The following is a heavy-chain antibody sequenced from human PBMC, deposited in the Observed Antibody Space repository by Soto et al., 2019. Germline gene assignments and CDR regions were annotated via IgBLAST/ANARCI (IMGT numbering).Heavy chain of an antibody. CDR3: ASGYSSSVNYYYYYGMDV. CDR2: ISAYNGNT. CDR1: GYTFTSYG. D-gene: IGHD6-6*01. Sequence: QVQLVQSGAEVKKPGASVKVSCKASGYTFTSYGISWVRQAPGQGLEWMGWISAYNGNTNYAQKLQGRVTMTTDTSTITAYMELRSLRSDDTAVYYCASGYSSSVNYYYYYGMDVWGQGTTVTVSS. V-gene: IGHV1-18*01. J-gene: IGHJ6*02.